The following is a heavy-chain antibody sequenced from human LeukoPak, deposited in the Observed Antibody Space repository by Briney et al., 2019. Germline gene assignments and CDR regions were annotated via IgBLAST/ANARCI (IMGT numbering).Heavy chain of an antibody. V-gene: IGHV4-39*07. CDR2: IYYSGST. CDR1: GGSISSSSYY. CDR3: ARGRPAHIVVVPAAPFDY. Sequence: SETLSLTCTVSGGSISSSSYYWGWIRQPPGKGLEWIGSIYYSGSTYYNPFLKSRVTISVDTSKNQFSLKLSSVTAADTAVYYCARGRPAHIVVVPAAPFDYWGQGTLVTVSS. J-gene: IGHJ4*02. D-gene: IGHD2-2*01.